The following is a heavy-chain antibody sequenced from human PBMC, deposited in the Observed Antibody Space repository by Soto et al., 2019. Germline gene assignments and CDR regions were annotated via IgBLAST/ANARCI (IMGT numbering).Heavy chain of an antibody. CDR1: GGSISSYY. V-gene: IGHV4-59*08. CDR2: IYYSGST. CDR3: ASTPSIGVTKIKTIDY. J-gene: IGHJ4*02. Sequence: SETLSLTCTVSGGSISSYYWSWIRQPPGKGLEWIGYIYYSGSTYYNPSLKSRVTISVDTSKNQFSLKLSSVTAADTAVYYCASTPSIGVTKIKTIDYWGQGTLVTVSS. D-gene: IGHD2-21*02.